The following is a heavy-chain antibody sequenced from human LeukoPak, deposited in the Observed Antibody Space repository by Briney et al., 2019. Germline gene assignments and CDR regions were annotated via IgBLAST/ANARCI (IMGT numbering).Heavy chain of an antibody. D-gene: IGHD3-22*01. CDR3: AKSPIPRVATIYDYDSSGYPSLYYFDY. CDR2: ISGSGGST. V-gene: IGHV3-23*01. Sequence: PGESLRLSCAASGFTFSNYGMSWVRQAPGKGLEWVSAISGSGGSTYYADSVKGRFTISKNTLYLQMNSLRAEDTAVYYCAKSPIPRVATIYDYDSSGYPSLYYFDYWGQGTLVTVSS. CDR1: GFTFSNYG. J-gene: IGHJ4*02.